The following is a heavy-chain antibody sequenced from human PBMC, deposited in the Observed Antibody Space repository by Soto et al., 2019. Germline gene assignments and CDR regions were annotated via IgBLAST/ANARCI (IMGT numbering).Heavy chain of an antibody. CDR2: IYYSGST. V-gene: IGHV4-39*01. CDR1: GGSISSSSYY. CDR3: ARQYYDIFGWFDP. J-gene: IGHJ5*02. D-gene: IGHD3-9*01. Sequence: SETLSLTCTVSGGSISSSSYYWGWIRQPPGKGLEWIGSIYYSGSTYYNPSLKSRVTISVDTSKNQFSLKLSSATAADTAVYYCARQYYDIFGWFDPWGQGTLVTVSS.